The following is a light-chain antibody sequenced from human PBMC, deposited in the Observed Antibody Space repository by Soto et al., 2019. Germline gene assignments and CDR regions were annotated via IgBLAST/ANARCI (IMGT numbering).Light chain of an antibody. CDR3: QQRRYWPVT. CDR2: DAS. J-gene: IGKJ1*01. CDR1: QSISSSY. Sequence: EIVLTQSPGTPSLSPGERATLSCRASQSISSSYLAWYQQKPGQAPRLLIYDASNRATGVPDRFSGSGSGTDFTLTISSLEPEDFAVYYCQQRRYWPVTFGQGTKV. V-gene: IGKV3D-20*02.